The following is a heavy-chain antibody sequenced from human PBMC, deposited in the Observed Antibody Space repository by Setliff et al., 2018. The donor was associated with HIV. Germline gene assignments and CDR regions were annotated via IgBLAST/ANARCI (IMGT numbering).Heavy chain of an antibody. Sequence: PGGSLRLSCAASGFTFSRYEMNWVRQAPGKGLEWVPYISSSGGTIYYADSVKGRFTISRDNAKNSLYLQMNSLRAEDTAVYYCARDSSSWYEFYFDCWGQGTLVTVSS. CDR3: ARDSSSWYEFYFDC. V-gene: IGHV3-48*03. J-gene: IGHJ4*02. CDR2: ISSSGGTI. D-gene: IGHD6-13*01. CDR1: GFTFSRYE.